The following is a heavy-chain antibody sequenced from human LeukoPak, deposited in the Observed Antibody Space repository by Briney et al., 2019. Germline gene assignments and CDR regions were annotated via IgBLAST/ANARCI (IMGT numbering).Heavy chain of an antibody. J-gene: IGHJ4*02. CDR1: GGSISSSSYY. CDR2: IYYSGST. Sequence: PSETLSLTCTVSGGSISSSSYYWGWIRQPPGKGLEWIGSIYYSGSTYYNPSLKSRVTISVDTSKNQFSLKLSSVTAAHTAVYYCARQGAGDIIGCWGQGTLVTVSS. V-gene: IGHV4-39*01. CDR3: ARQGAGDIIGC. D-gene: IGHD3-16*02.